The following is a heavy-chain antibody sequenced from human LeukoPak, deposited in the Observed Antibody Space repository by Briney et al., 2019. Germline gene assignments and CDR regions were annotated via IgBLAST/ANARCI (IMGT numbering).Heavy chain of an antibody. CDR1: GGSISSGTYY. CDR3: ARVTTGGYYNC. V-gene: IGHV4-61*02. D-gene: IGHD3-22*01. Sequence: SQTLSLTCTVSGGSISSGTYYWTWIRQPAGKGLEWIGRIYTTGSTNYNPSLKSRVTMSTDTSKNQFSLKLSSGTAADTAVYYCARVTTGGYYNCWGQGTLVTVSS. J-gene: IGHJ4*02. CDR2: IYTTGST.